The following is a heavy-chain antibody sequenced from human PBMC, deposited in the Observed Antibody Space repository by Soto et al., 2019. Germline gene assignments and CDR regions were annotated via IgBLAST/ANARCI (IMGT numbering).Heavy chain of an antibody. CDR1: GGTFSFYS. CDR2: TISAFGSS. Sequence: QVHLVQSGAEVKRPGSSVKVSCKASGGTFSFYSIGWVRQAPGQGLEWMGRTISAFGSSNSAQKFRGRVSRHADESTGPGSVELTSLPSEATGVYYCVVYCRGGTCSGPPYGLGVWGGGTTVIVSS. V-gene: IGHV1-69*18. D-gene: IGHD2-15*01. CDR3: VVYCRGGTCSGPPYGLGV. J-gene: IGHJ6*01.